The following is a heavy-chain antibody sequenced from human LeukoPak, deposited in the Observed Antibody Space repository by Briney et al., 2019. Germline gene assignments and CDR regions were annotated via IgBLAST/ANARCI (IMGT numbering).Heavy chain of an antibody. Sequence: GGSLRLSCAASGFNFDHYWMTWVRQAPGKGLEWVANLKQDGSEKLYLDSMKGRFNISRDNSRDLLYLQMNSLRPEDTAVYCARDPGSGWWGGFDLWGQGTLVTVS. CDR2: LKQDGSEK. CDR3: ARDPGSGWWGGFDL. J-gene: IGHJ5*02. D-gene: IGHD6-19*01. V-gene: IGHV3-7*04. CDR1: GFNFDHYW.